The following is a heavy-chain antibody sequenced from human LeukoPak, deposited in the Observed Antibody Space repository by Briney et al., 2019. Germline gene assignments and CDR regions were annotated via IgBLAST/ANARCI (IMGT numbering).Heavy chain of an antibody. V-gene: IGHV3-74*01. J-gene: IGHJ6*02. CDR1: GFTFSDYW. D-gene: IGHD4-17*01. Sequence: GGSLRLSCAASGFTFSDYWMHWVRHAPGKGLVWVSRIASDGSSTSYADSVKGRFTISRDNAKNTLYVQMNSLRAEDTAVYYCAKTGYGDYFDYYYYGMDVWGQGTTVTVSS. CDR2: IASDGSST. CDR3: AKTGYGDYFDYYYYGMDV.